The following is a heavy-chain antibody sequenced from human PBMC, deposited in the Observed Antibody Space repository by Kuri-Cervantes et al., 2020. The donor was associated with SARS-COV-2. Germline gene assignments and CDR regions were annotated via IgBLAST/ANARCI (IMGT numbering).Heavy chain of an antibody. Sequence: GESLKISCAASGFSFSSYAMSWVRQAPGKGLEWVSFISGSGESTYYADSVKGRFTISRDNSKNTLYLQMNSLRAEDTAVYYCARGRNWNDPPFDYWGQGTLVTVSS. CDR2: ISGSGEST. V-gene: IGHV3-23*01. CDR1: GFSFSSYA. D-gene: IGHD1-1*01. J-gene: IGHJ4*02. CDR3: ARGRNWNDPPFDY.